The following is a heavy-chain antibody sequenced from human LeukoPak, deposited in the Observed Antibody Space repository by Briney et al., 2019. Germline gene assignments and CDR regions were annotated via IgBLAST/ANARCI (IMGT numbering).Heavy chain of an antibody. CDR1: GFTFSSYS. Sequence: GGSLRLSCAASGFTFSSYSMNWVRQAPGKGLEWVSSISSSSSYIYYADSVKGRFTISRDNAKNSLYLQMNSLRAEDTAVYYCARAVTMVRGVIYYFDYWGQGTLVTVSS. CDR2: ISSSSSYI. J-gene: IGHJ4*02. CDR3: ARAVTMVRGVIYYFDY. V-gene: IGHV3-21*01. D-gene: IGHD3-10*01.